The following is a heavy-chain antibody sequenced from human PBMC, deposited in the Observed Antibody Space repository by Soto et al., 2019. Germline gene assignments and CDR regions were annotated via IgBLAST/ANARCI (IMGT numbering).Heavy chain of an antibody. J-gene: IGHJ6*02. CDR2: IYSSSST. CDR3: ASGGTYYYYSSCYVYAFDI. V-gene: IGHV3-66*01. CDR1: GFTFSSDC. D-gene: IGHD3-22*01. Sequence: GGSLRLSCAASGFTFSSDCMSWVRQAPGKGLEWVSCIYSSSSTYYADYVKVSVTSSRSNAKDKLYLQRHSMRAEDTAVYSCASGGTYYYYSSCYVYAFDIWGQGTTVTVSS.